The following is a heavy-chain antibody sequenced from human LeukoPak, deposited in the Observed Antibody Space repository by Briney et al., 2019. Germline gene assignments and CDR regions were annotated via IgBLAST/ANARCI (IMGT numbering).Heavy chain of an antibody. J-gene: IGHJ3*02. Sequence: GGSLRLSCAASGFTVSSNYMSWVRQAPGKGLEWASSITSSSSYIFYADSVKGRFTISRDNAKKSLYLQMNSLRAEDTAVYYCARVYGGNSDDAFDIWGQGTMVTVSS. CDR2: ITSSSSYI. D-gene: IGHD4-23*01. CDR1: GFTVSSNY. CDR3: ARVYGGNSDDAFDI. V-gene: IGHV3-21*01.